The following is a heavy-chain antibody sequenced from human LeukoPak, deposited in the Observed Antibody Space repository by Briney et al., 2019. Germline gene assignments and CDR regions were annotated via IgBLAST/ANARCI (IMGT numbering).Heavy chain of an antibody. D-gene: IGHD6-13*01. Sequence: GGSLRLSCAASGFTFSSYAMHWVRQAPGKGLEWVAVISYDGSNKHYADSVKGRFTISRDNSKNTLYLQMNSLRAEDTAVYYCARDLAWGIAAAGYDYWGQGTLVTVSS. CDR1: GFTFSSYA. V-gene: IGHV3-30-3*01. J-gene: IGHJ4*02. CDR3: ARDLAWGIAAAGYDY. CDR2: ISYDGSNK.